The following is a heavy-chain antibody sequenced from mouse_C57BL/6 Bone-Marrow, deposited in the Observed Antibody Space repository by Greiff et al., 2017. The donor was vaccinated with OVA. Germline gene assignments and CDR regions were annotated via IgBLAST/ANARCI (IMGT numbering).Heavy chain of an antibody. V-gene: IGHV5-17*01. CDR1: GFTFSDYG. Sequence: EVQVVESGGGLVKPGGSLKLSCAASGFTFSDYGMHWVRQAPEKGLEWVAYISSGSSTIYYADTVKGRFTISRDNAKNTLFLQMTSLRSEDTAMYYCARGNITTVVAGGYFDYWGQGTTLTVSS. CDR3: ARGNITTVVAGGYFDY. D-gene: IGHD1-1*01. CDR2: ISSGSSTI. J-gene: IGHJ2*01.